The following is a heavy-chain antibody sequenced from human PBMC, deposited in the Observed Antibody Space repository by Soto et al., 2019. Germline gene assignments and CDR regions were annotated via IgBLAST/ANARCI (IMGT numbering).Heavy chain of an antibody. D-gene: IGHD3-22*01. CDR1: GGSISSSSHY. Sequence: PSETLSLTCTVSGGSISSSSHYWSWIRQPPGKGLEWIGYIYYSGSTNYNPSLKSRVTISVDTSKNQFSLKLSSVTAADTAVYYCARDPIPPNYYDSSGYYPAWGQGTLVTVSS. CDR2: IYYSGST. V-gene: IGHV4-61*01. CDR3: ARDPIPPNYYDSSGYYPA. J-gene: IGHJ4*02.